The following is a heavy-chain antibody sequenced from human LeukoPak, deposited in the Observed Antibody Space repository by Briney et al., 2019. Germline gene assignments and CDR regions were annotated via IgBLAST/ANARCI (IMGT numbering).Heavy chain of an antibody. D-gene: IGHD3-10*01. J-gene: IGHJ4*02. CDR2: IYYSGNT. Sequence: SETLSLTCTVSGDSISVDNYYWGWLRRPPGKGLESIGSIYYSGNTYYNPSLKSRVSISVDTSKNQFSLKVTSVTAADTAVYYCARHVGHYYCSGTLPYYYDYWGQGTLVTVSS. CDR1: GDSISVDNYY. V-gene: IGHV4-39*01. CDR3: ARHVGHYYCSGTLPYYYDY.